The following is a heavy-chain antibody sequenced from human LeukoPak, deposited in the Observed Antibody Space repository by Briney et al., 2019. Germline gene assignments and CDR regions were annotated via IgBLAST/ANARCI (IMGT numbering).Heavy chain of an antibody. Sequence: ASVKVSCKASGYTFTDYYIHWVRQAPGQAPECVGWINPHSSGTNYAQKFRGRVTMTRDTSLSEAYMELSGLTLDDTAVFYCARVYRQYDGFDVWGQGTLVIVPS. D-gene: IGHD1-26*01. CDR3: ARVYRQYDGFDV. CDR1: GYTFTDYY. J-gene: IGHJ3*01. V-gene: IGHV1-2*02. CDR2: INPHSSGT.